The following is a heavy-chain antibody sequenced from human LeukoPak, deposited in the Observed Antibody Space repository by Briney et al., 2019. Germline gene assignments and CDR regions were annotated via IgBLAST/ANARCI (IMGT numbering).Heavy chain of an antibody. CDR3: AGHYDFWSGYYD. J-gene: IGHJ4*02. CDR2: IYYSGST. Sequence: SQTLSLTCTVSGGSISSGDSYWSWIRQPPGKGLEWIGYIYYSGSTYYNPSLKSRVTISVDTSKNQFSLKLSSVTAADTAVYYCAGHYDFWSGYYDWGQGTLVTVSS. D-gene: IGHD3-3*01. CDR1: GGSISSGDSY. V-gene: IGHV4-30-4*08.